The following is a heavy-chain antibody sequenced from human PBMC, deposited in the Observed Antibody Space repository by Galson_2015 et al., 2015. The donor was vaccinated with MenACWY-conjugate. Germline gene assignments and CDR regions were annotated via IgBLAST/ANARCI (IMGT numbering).Heavy chain of an antibody. CDR3: ARASRATGGTHFGY. V-gene: IGHV3-74*03. Sequence: SLRLSCADSEVSFTNSWMHWVRQAPGKGLVWVSRINSDGSSTTYADSVKGRFTISRDNAKNTLYLQMNSLRGEDTAVYYCARASRATGGTHFGYWGQGTLVTVSS. J-gene: IGHJ4*02. CDR2: INSDGSST. D-gene: IGHD6-13*01. CDR1: EVSFTNSW.